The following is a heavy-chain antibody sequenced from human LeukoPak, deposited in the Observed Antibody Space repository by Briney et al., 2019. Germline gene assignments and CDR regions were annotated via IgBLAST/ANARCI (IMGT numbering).Heavy chain of an antibody. CDR2: ISGSGGST. D-gene: IGHD4-17*01. V-gene: IGHV3-23*01. CDR3: AKGRRLYGDYDY. J-gene: IGHJ4*02. CDR1: GFTFSSYA. Sequence: GGSLRLSCAASGFTFSSYAMSWVREAPGKRREWVSTISGSGGSTYYADSVKGRFTISRDNSKNTIYLQMDSLRAEDTAVYYCAKGRRLYGDYDYWGQGTLVTVSS.